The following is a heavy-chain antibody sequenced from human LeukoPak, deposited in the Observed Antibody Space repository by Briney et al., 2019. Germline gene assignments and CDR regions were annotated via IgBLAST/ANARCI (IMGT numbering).Heavy chain of an antibody. CDR2: IYYSGST. CDR1: GGSISSYY. CDR3: ARVVVVAARGDWFVP. V-gene: IGHV4-59*01. D-gene: IGHD2-15*01. Sequence: SETLSLTCTVSGGSISSYYWSWIRQPPGKGLEWIGYIYYSGSTNYNPSLKSRVTISVDTSKNQFSLKLSSVTAADTAVYYCARVVVVAARGDWFVPWGQGTLVTVSS. J-gene: IGHJ5*02.